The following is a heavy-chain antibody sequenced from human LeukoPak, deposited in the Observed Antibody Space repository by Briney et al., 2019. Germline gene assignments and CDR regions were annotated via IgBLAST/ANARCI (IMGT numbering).Heavy chain of an antibody. D-gene: IGHD5-24*01. CDR1: GFTFSSFW. J-gene: IGHJ4*02. CDR3: TRQTERDAYNRY. CDR2: TRQDGRVQ. Sequence: GGSLRLSCVASGFTFSSFWMSWVRQTPGKGLEWVANTRQDGRVQNYVDSVKGRFTISRDNAKNSVYLQLNRLRAEDTAVYYCTRQTERDAYNRYWGQGTLVTVSS. V-gene: IGHV3-7*03.